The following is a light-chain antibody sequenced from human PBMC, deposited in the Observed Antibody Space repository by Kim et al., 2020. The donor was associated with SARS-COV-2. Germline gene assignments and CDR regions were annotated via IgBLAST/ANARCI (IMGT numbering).Light chain of an antibody. V-gene: IGLV2-8*01. CDR3: SSYAGSNNRV. CDR1: SSDVGGYNY. J-gene: IGLJ1*01. Sequence: GQSFTICCTGTSSDVGGYNYVSGYQQHPGKAPKVMIYAVSKRPSGVPDRFSGFKSGNTASLTVSGLQAEDEADYYCSSYAGSNNRVFGTGTKVTVL. CDR2: AVS.